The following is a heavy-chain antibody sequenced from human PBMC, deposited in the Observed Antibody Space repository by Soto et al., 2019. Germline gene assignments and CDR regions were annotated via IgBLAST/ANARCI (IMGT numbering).Heavy chain of an antibody. CDR3: AREHMQQLVHWFDP. D-gene: IGHD6-13*01. CDR2: IYYSGST. J-gene: IGHJ5*02. V-gene: IGHV4-59*01. Sequence: SETLSLTCTVSGGSISSYYWSWIRQPPGKGLEWIGYIYYSGSTNYNPSLKSRVTISVDTSKNQFSLKLSSVTAADTAVYYCAREHMQQLVHWFDPWGQGTLVTVSS. CDR1: GGSISSYY.